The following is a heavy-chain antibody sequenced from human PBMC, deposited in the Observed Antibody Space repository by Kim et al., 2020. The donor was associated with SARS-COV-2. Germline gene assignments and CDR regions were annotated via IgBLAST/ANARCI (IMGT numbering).Heavy chain of an antibody. D-gene: IGHD2-2*01. CDR2: IKQDGSEK. Sequence: GGSLRLSCAASGFTFSSYWMSWVRQAPGKGLEWVANIKQDGSEKYYVDSVKGRFTISRDNAKNSLYLQMNSLRAEDTAVYYCARDSRFYWAEYYFDYWGQGTLVTVSS. J-gene: IGHJ4*02. CDR1: GFTFSSYW. CDR3: ARDSRFYWAEYYFDY. V-gene: IGHV3-7*01.